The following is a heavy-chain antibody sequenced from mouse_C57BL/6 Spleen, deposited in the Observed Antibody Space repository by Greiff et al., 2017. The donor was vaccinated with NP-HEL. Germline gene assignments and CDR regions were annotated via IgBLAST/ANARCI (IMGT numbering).Heavy chain of an antibody. CDR1: GFTFSDYY. CDR2: ISNGGGST. J-gene: IGHJ4*01. Sequence: DVMLVESGGGLVQPGGSLKLSCAASGFTFSDYYMYWVRQTPEKRLEWVAYISNGGGSTYYPDTVKGRFTISRDNAKNTLYLQMSRLKSEDTAMYYCARHRSSYWGQGTSVTVSS. V-gene: IGHV5-12*01. CDR3: ARHRSSY.